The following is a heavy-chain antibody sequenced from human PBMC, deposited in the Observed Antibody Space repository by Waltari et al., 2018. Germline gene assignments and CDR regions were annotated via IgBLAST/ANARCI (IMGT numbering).Heavy chain of an antibody. CDR1: GYTLTELS. Sequence: QVQLVQSGAEVKKPGASVKVSCKVSGYTLTELSMHWVRQAPGKGLEWMGGFGPEDGETIDAQKVQGRVTMTEDTSTDTAYMELSSLRSEDTAVYYCATLRGIAAAGTGYFDLWGRGTLVTVSS. CDR3: ATLRGIAAAGTGYFDL. D-gene: IGHD6-13*01. J-gene: IGHJ2*01. V-gene: IGHV1-24*01. CDR2: FGPEDGET.